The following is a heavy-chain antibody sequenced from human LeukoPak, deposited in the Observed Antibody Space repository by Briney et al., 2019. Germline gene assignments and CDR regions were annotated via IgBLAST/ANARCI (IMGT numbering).Heavy chain of an antibody. V-gene: IGHV1-2*02. CDR1: GYTFTSYG. CDR3: ARQPTGRAFDY. J-gene: IGHJ4*02. Sequence: ASVKVSCKASGYTFTSYGISWVRQAPGQGLEWMGWIDPNSGDTKYAQKFQGTVTMTRDTSISTVYLDLTSLTSDDTAIYYCARQPTGRAFDYWGQGTLVTVSS. D-gene: IGHD1-1*01. CDR2: IDPNSGDT.